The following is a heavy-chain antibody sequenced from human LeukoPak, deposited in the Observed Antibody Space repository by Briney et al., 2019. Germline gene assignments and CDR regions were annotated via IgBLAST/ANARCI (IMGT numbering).Heavy chain of an antibody. CDR3: ARGYFDWLLLNYYYYYGMDV. Sequence: GGSLRLSCAASGITFSSYSMNWVRQAPGKGLEWVSSISSSSSYIYYADSVKGRFTISRDNAKNSLYLQMNSLRAEDTAVYYCARGYFDWLLLNYYYYYGMDVWGQGTTVTVSS. CDR1: GITFSSYS. CDR2: ISSSSSYI. J-gene: IGHJ6*02. D-gene: IGHD3-9*01. V-gene: IGHV3-21*01.